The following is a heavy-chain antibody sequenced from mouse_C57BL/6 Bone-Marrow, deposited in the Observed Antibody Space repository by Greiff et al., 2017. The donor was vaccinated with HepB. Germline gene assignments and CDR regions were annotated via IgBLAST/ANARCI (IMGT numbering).Heavy chain of an antibody. CDR3: ARGLWLRRDWFAY. D-gene: IGHD2-2*01. CDR1: GYTFTDYN. CDR2: INPNNGGT. Sequence: EVQLQQSGPELVKPGASVKMSCKASGYTFTDYNMHWVKQSHGKSLEWIGYINPNNGGTSYNQKFKGKATLTVNKSSSTAYMELRSLTSEDSAVYYCARGLWLRRDWFAYWGQGTLVTVSA. V-gene: IGHV1-22*01. J-gene: IGHJ3*01.